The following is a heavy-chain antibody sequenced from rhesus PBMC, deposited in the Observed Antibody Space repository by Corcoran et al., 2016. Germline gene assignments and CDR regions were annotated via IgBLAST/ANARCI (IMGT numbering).Heavy chain of an antibody. CDR1: GYSFTSAW. V-gene: IGHV5-2*01. J-gene: IGHJ2*01. D-gene: IGHD2-39*02. CDR2: IDPSDSDT. CDR3: AKVVVSYWYFDL. Sequence: EVQLVQSGPEVQRPGESLKISCKPYGYSFTSAWITWGRQLPGQGLEWMGAIDPSDSDTRFSPSFQGQVTISADKSISTTYLQWSSLKASDSATYYCAKVVVSYWYFDLWGPGTPITISS.